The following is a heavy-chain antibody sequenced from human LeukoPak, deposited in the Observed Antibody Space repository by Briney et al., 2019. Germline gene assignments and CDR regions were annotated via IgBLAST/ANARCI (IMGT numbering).Heavy chain of an antibody. CDR3: TRDSGTYNWFDS. CDR2: IDKKDKGYATAT. D-gene: IGHD1-26*01. J-gene: IGHJ5*01. V-gene: IGHV3-73*01. Sequence: GGSLRLSCAASGFTFSGSAIHWVRQSSGKGLEWVGQIDKKDKGYATATAYAASVKGRFTISRDDSINTAYLQMKSLKTEDTALYYCTRDSGTYNWFDSWGQGTLVTVSS. CDR1: GFTFSGSA.